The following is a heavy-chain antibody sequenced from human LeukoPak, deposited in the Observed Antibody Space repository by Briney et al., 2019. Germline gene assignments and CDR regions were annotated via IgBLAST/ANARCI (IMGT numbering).Heavy chain of an antibody. J-gene: IGHJ5*02. V-gene: IGHV4-34*01. Sequence: SETLSLSCAVYGGSLSGYYWSWIRQPPGKGLEWIGEINHSGSTNYNPSLKSRVTISVDTSKNQFSLKLSSVTAADTAVYYCARRGRRGSCSSTSCYGWFDPWGQGTLVTVSS. CDR3: ARRGRRGSCSSTSCYGWFDP. D-gene: IGHD2-2*01. CDR1: GGSLSGYY. CDR2: INHSGST.